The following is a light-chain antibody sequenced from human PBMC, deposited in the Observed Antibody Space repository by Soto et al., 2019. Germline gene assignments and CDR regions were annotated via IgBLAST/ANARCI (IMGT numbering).Light chain of an antibody. Sequence: DIQMTQSPSSVSASVGDRVSITCRASQGISNWLAWYQQKPGRAPKLLIYTGSSLQSGVPSRFSGNGSGTDFTLTISSLQPEDVATYYCPQANSFPLTFGGGTKVEIK. V-gene: IGKV1-12*01. CDR1: QGISNW. CDR2: TGS. J-gene: IGKJ4*01. CDR3: PQANSFPLT.